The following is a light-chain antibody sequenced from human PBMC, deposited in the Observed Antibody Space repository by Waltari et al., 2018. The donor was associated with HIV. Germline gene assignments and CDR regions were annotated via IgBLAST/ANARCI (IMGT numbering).Light chain of an antibody. V-gene: IGLV1-47*01. Sequence: SVLTQPPSASETPGQRVTISCSGSSSNIGSHYVYWYQHPPGTAPQLLIYRKNQRPPGVLNRFSGSKSGTSASRAISGLRSEDEADYYWAAWGDSLTSCVFGTGTKVTVL. CDR1: SSNIGSHY. CDR2: RKN. J-gene: IGLJ1*01. CDR3: AAWGDSLTSCV.